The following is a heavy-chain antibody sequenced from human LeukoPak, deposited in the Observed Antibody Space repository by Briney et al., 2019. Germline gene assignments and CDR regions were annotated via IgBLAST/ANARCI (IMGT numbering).Heavy chain of an antibody. CDR1: GYIFTVYF. D-gene: IGHD2-15*01. CDR2: INPNNGGT. J-gene: IGHJ4*02. CDR3: ASQQVVPL. V-gene: IGHV1-2*02. Sequence: SVKVSCKASGYIFTVYFIHWVRQAPGQGLEWMGWINPNNGGTNYAQKFQGRVTMARDTSISTAYMELSGLTIDDTAVYYCASQQVVPLWGQGTLVTVSS.